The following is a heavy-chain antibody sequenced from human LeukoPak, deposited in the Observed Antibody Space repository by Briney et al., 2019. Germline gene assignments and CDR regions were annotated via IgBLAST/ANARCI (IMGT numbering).Heavy chain of an antibody. CDR2: ISGSGGST. D-gene: IGHD3-10*01. CDR3: AKGPPDYYGSGSYIFDY. J-gene: IGHJ4*02. Sequence: PGGSLRLSCAASGFTFSNYAMSWVRQAPGKGLEWVSAISGSGGSTYYADSVKGRFTISRDNSKNTLYLQMNSLRAEDTAVYYCAKGPPDYYGSGSYIFDYWGQGTLVTVSS. V-gene: IGHV3-23*01. CDR1: GFTFSNYA.